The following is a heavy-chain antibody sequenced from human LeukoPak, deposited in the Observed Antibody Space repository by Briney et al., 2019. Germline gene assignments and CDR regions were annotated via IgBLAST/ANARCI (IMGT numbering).Heavy chain of an antibody. CDR1: GVSVSSNSGA. Sequence: SQTLSLTCAISGVSVSSNSGAWNWIRQSPSRGLEWLGRTYYRSKWYHDYSVSMKSRITINADTSKNQFSLQLNSVTPEDTAVYYCASSYYAGNSLDDWGQGTLGTVSS. V-gene: IGHV6-1*01. J-gene: IGHJ4*02. CDR3: ASSYYAGNSLDD. D-gene: IGHD4-23*01. CDR2: TYYRSKWYH.